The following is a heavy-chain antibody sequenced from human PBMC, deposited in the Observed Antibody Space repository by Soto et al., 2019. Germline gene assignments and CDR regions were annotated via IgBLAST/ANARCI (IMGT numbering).Heavy chain of an antibody. CDR1: RFTFSSYG. J-gene: IGHJ4*02. CDR2: ISDDGDST. D-gene: IGHD5-12*01. CDR3: AKRSGYQESAYLDY. Sequence: EVQLLESGGDLVQPGGSLRLSCAVSRFTFSSYGMNWGRQAPGKGLEWVSSISDDGDSTYYADSVKGRFTISRDNSKNMLYLQMNSLRAEDTAVYYCAKRSGYQESAYLDYWGQGTLVTVSS. V-gene: IGHV3-23*01.